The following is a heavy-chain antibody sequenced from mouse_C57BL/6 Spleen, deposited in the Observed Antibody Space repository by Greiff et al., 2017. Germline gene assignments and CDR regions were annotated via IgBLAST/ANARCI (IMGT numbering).Heavy chain of an antibody. CDR1: GYSITSGYY. Sequence: VQLVESGPVLVKPSQSLSLTCSVTGYSITSGYYWNWIRQFPGNKLEWMGYISYDGSNNYNPSLKNRISITRDTSKNQFFLKLNSVTTEDTATYYCAREGWLLRGFAYWGQGTLVTVSA. CDR2: ISYDGSN. CDR3: AREGWLLRGFAY. V-gene: IGHV3-6*01. D-gene: IGHD2-3*01. J-gene: IGHJ3*01.